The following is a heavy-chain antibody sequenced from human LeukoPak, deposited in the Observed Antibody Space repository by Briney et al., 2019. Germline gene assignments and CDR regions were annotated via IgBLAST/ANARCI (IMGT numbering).Heavy chain of an antibody. CDR1: GYSFTSYW. V-gene: IGHV5-51*01. Sequence: GESLKISCKGSGYSFTSYWIAWVRQMPGKGLEWMGIIYPGDSDTRYSPSFQGQVTISADKSISTAYLQWSSLKASDTAMYYCARLGGGTYYYDSSGYSPGDYWGQGTLVTVSS. CDR2: IYPGDSDT. D-gene: IGHD3-22*01. J-gene: IGHJ4*02. CDR3: ARLGGGTYYYDSSGYSPGDY.